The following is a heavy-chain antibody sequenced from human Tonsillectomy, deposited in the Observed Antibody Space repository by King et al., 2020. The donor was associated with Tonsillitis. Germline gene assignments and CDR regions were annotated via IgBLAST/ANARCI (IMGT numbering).Heavy chain of an antibody. J-gene: IGHJ4*02. CDR3: ARAPVDTAPSY. V-gene: IGHV3-66*01. CDR2: IYSGGTT. D-gene: IGHD5-18*01. CDR1: GFTVSSNY. Sequence: VQLVESGGGLVQPGGSLRLSCAASGFTVSSNYMTWVRQAPGKGLEWVSIIYSGGTTYYVDSVKGRFTISRDNSTKTLYLQMNNLRAEDTAVYYCARAPVDTAPSYWGQGTLVTVSS.